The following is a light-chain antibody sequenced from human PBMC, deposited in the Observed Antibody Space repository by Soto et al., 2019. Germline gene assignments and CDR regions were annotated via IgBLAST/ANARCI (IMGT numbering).Light chain of an antibody. Sequence: QSVLTPPASVSGSPGQSITISCTGTSSDVGGYNYVSWYQQHPGKVPKLMIYGVSNRPSGVSNRFSGSKSGNTASLTISGLQAEDEADYYCSSYTTSPLSYVFGTGTKVTV. V-gene: IGLV2-14*03. CDR3: SSYTTSPLSYV. J-gene: IGLJ1*01. CDR2: GVS. CDR1: SSDVGGYNY.